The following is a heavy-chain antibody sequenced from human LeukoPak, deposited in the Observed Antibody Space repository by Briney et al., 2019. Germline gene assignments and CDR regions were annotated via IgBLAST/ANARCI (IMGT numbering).Heavy chain of an antibody. CDR1: GFTFSTSD. V-gene: IGHV3-48*03. CDR2: ISSSGSTI. J-gene: IGHJ6*04. D-gene: IGHD3-10*02. CDR3: AELGITMIGGV. Sequence: GGSLRLSCATSGFTFSTSDMHWVRQAPGKGLEWVSYISSSGSTIYYADSVKGRFTISRDNAKNSLYLQMNSLRAEDTAVYYCAELGITMIGGVWGKGTTVTISS.